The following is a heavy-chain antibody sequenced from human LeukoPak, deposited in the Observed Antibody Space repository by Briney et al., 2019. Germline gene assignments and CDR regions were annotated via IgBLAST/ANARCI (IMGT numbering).Heavy chain of an antibody. CDR1: EFTFSSYA. J-gene: IGHJ4*02. V-gene: IGHV3-23*01. Sequence: GGSLRLSCAASEFTFSSYAMTWVHQAPGKGLEWVSTISGSGGSTYYADSVKGRFTISRDNFKNTLYLQMNSLRAEDTAVYYCAKDRRTFGGVIVREYYLDYWGQGALVTVSS. CDR2: ISGSGGST. CDR3: AKDRRTFGGVIVREYYLDY. D-gene: IGHD3-16*02.